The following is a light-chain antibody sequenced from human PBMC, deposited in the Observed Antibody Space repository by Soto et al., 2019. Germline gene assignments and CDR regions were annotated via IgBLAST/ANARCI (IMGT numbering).Light chain of an antibody. CDR3: ETWDSNVPVV. Sequence: QPVLTQSSSASASLGSSVKLTCNLSSGYSSYIIAWHQQQPGKAPQYLMKDEGSGTYKKGSVVPDRFSGSSSGTDRYLTISNVQFEDEADYYCETWDSNVPVVFGGGTKLTVL. J-gene: IGLJ2*01. CDR2: DEGSGTY. V-gene: IGLV4-60*02. CDR1: SGYSSYI.